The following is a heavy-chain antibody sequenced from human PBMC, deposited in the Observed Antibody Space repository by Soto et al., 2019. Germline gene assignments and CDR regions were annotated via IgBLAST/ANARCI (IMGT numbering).Heavy chain of an antibody. CDR1: GFTFNNYA. Sequence: EVQLLESGGGLVQPGGSLRLSCAASGFTFNNYAMTWAREAPGKGLEWVSVIGGGGDTTSYADSVKGRFTVSRDGSKNTLYLQMSSLRAEDTALYYCAKGRGGSGSLTPRVDFWGQGTLVTVSS. D-gene: IGHD3-10*01. CDR3: AKGRGGSGSLTPRVDF. CDR2: IGGGGDTT. J-gene: IGHJ4*02. V-gene: IGHV3-23*01.